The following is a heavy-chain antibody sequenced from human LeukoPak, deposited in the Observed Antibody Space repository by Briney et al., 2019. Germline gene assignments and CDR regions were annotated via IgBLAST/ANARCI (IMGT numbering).Heavy chain of an antibody. V-gene: IGHV1-8*01. J-gene: IGHJ4*02. Sequence: ASVKVSCKASGYTFNNYDTNWVRQATGQGLEWMGWMNPNSCNIGYAQKFQGRITMTRNTSISTAYMELSSLRSDDTAVYYCARVGVRSSWLPNYYFDYWGQGTLVTVSS. D-gene: IGHD6-13*01. CDR2: MNPNSCNI. CDR1: GYTFNNYD. CDR3: ARVGVRSSWLPNYYFDY.